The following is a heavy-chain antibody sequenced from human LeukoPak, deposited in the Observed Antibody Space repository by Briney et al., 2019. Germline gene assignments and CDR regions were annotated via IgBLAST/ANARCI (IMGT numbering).Heavy chain of an antibody. CDR2: IYYSGST. V-gene: IGHV4-39*07. J-gene: IGHJ4*02. Sequence: SSETLSLTCTVSGGSISSSSYYWGWIRQPPGKGLEWIGSIYYSGSTYYNPSLKSRVTISVDTSKNQFSLKLSSVTAADTAVYYCAREWLSGYYYPTSYFDYWGQGTLVTVSS. CDR3: AREWLSGYYYPTSYFDY. CDR1: GGSISSSSYY. D-gene: IGHD3-3*01.